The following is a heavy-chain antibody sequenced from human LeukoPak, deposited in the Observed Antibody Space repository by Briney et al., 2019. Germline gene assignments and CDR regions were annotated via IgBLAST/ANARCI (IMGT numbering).Heavy chain of an antibody. J-gene: IGHJ4*02. CDR2: IYPGDSDT. CDR1: GYRFTTYW. CDR3: ARRLVGTKYFDY. D-gene: IGHD1-26*01. Sequence: GESLKISCKGSGYRFTTYWLGCVRQMPGKGLEWMGIIYPGDSDTRYSPSFQGKVTISADKSVSTAYLQWSSLKASDTAMYYCARRLVGTKYFDYWGQGTLVTVSS. V-gene: IGHV5-51*01.